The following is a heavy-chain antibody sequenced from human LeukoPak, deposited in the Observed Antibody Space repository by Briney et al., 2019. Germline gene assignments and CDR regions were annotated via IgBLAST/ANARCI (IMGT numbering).Heavy chain of an antibody. CDR3: ATSARTYIGSSLDY. V-gene: IGHV3-21*01. CDR2: ISSSSSYI. J-gene: IGHJ4*02. D-gene: IGHD2-15*01. Sequence: GGSLRLSCAASGFTFSSYSMNWVRQAPGKGLEWVSSISSSSSYIYYADSVKGRFTISRDNAKNTLYLQMNSLRAEDTALYYCATSARTYIGSSLDYWGQGTLVTVSS. CDR1: GFTFSSYS.